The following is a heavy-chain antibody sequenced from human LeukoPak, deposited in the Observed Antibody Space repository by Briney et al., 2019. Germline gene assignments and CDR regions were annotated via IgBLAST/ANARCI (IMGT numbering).Heavy chain of an antibody. CDR1: GFSFSNNP. V-gene: IGHV3-30*01. D-gene: IGHD1-26*01. CDR3: ARGSATTLYYYYMDV. CDR2: SSSDGSNE. J-gene: IGHJ6*03. Sequence: GGPLRLSCAASGFSFSNNPMHWLRQAPGRGLEWVAVSSSDGSNEYYADSVKARFTISRDNSKNTLYLQTDSLRPGDAAVYYCARGSATTLYYYYMDVWGRENAVTVFS.